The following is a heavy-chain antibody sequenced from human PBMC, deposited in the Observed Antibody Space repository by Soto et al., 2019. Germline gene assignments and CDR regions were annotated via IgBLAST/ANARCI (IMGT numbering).Heavy chain of an antibody. V-gene: IGHV5-51*01. CDR3: ARHLEPCDSSGYHRAANWFDP. J-gene: IGHJ5*02. CDR1: GYSFTSYW. Sequence: GESLKISCKGSGYSFTSYWIGWVRQMPGKGLEWMGIIYPGDSDTRYSPSFQGQVTISADKSISTAYLQWSSLKASDTAMYYCARHLEPCDSSGYHRAANWFDPWGQGTLVTVS. D-gene: IGHD3-22*01. CDR2: IYPGDSDT.